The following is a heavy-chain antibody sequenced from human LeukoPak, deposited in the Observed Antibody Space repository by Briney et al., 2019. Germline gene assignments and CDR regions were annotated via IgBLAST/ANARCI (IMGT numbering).Heavy chain of an antibody. V-gene: IGHV1-2*04. D-gene: IGHD3-10*01. Sequence: ASVKVSCKASGYTFTGYYMHWVRQAPGQGLEWMGWINPNSGGTNYAQKFQGWVTMTRDTSISTAYMELSRLRSDDTAVYYCARMRWNRVYYGSGRSHDDAFDIWGQGTMVTVSS. CDR2: INPNSGGT. CDR1: GYTFTGYY. J-gene: IGHJ3*02. CDR3: ARMRWNRVYYGSGRSHDDAFDI.